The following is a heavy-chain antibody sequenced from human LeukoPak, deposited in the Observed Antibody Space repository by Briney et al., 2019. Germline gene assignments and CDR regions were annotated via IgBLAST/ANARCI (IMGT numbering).Heavy chain of an antibody. D-gene: IGHD2-2*01. CDR3: ARGGYCSSTSCYGYYYYGMDV. V-gene: IGHV4-31*03. CDR2: IYYSGST. Sequence: PSETLSLTCTVSGGSISSGGYYWSWIRQHPGKGLEWIGYIYYSGSTYCNPSLKSRVTISVDTSKNQFSLKLSSVTAADTAVYYCARGGYCSSTSCYGYYYYGMDVWGQGTTVTVSS. CDR1: GGSISSGGYY. J-gene: IGHJ6*02.